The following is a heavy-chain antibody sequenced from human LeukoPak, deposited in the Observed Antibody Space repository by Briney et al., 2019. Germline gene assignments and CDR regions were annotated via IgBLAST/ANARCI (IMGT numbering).Heavy chain of an antibody. V-gene: IGHV5-51*01. D-gene: IGHD6-19*01. CDR3: ARHVKEWLADY. CDR2: IQPGDSDT. Sequence: GESLKISCKGSGYRFSSYWIGWVRQMPGQGLEWMGIIQPGDSDTRYSPSFQGQVTISVDKSISTAYLQWSSLEASDTAMYYCARHVKEWLADYWGQGTLVTVSS. CDR1: GYRFSSYW. J-gene: IGHJ4*02.